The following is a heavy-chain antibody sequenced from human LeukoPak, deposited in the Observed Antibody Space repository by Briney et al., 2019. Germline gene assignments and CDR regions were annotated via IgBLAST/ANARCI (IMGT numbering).Heavy chain of an antibody. V-gene: IGHV5-51*01. J-gene: IGHJ4*02. Sequence: GESLQISCKGSGYSFTSYWIGWVRQLPGKGLEWMGIIYPGDSDTRYSPSFQGQVTISADKSISTSYLQWSSLKASDTAMYYCTRRVDSGFSIDYWGQGTLVTVSS. D-gene: IGHD2-15*01. CDR2: IYPGDSDT. CDR1: GYSFTSYW. CDR3: TRRVDSGFSIDY.